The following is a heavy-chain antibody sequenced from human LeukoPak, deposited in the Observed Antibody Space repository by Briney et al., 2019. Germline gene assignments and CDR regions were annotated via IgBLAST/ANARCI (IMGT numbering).Heavy chain of an antibody. CDR3: ARDRAIGYCSGGSCPYYFDY. D-gene: IGHD2-15*01. J-gene: IGHJ4*02. CDR1: GYTFTSYA. Sequence: ASVKVSCKASGYTFTSYAMHWVRQAPGQRLEWMGWINAGNGNTKYSQKFQGRVTITRDTSASTAYMELSSLRSEDTVVYYCARDRAIGYCSGGSCPYYFDYWGQGTLVTVSS. V-gene: IGHV1-3*01. CDR2: INAGNGNT.